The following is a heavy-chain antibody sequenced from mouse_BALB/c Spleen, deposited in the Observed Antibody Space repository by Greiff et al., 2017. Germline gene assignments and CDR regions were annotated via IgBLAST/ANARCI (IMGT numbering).Heavy chain of an antibody. CDR1: GYTFTDYN. CDR2: INPNNGGT. D-gene: IGHD2-14*01. Sequence: VQLKESGPELVKPGASVKILCKASGYTFTDYNMDWVKQSHGKSLEWIGDINPNNGGTIYNQKFKGKATLTVDKSSSTAYMELRSLTSEDTAVYYCARGYYRYDYAMDYWGQGTSVTVSS. CDR3: ARGYYRYDYAMDY. V-gene: IGHV1-18*01. J-gene: IGHJ4*01.